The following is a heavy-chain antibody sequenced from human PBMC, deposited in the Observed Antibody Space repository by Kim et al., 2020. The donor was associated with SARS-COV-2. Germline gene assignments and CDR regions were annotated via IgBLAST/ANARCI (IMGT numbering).Heavy chain of an antibody. Sequence: ASVKVSCKASGYTFTSYGISWVRQAPGQGLEWMGWISAYNGNTNYAQKLQGRVTMTTDTSTSTAYMELRSLRSDDTAVYYCARDHLILELLSVVRRYYGMDVWGQGTTVTVSS. CDR3: ARDHLILELLSVVRRYYGMDV. J-gene: IGHJ6*02. V-gene: IGHV1-18*01. CDR2: ISAYNGNT. CDR1: GYTFTSYG. D-gene: IGHD1-7*01.